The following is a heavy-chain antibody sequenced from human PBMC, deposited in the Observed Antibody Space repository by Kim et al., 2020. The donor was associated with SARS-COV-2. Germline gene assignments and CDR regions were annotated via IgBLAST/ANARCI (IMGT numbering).Heavy chain of an antibody. J-gene: IGHJ6*02. D-gene: IGHD4-17*01. Sequence: GKAKYSQKFQGRVTITRDTSASTAYMELSSLRSEDTAVYYCARATGYGMDVWGQGTTVTVSS. CDR3: ARATGYGMDV. CDR2: GKA. V-gene: IGHV1-3*01.